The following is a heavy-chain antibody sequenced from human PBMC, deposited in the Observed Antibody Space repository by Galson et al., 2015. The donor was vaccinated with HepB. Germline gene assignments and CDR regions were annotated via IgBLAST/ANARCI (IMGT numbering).Heavy chain of an antibody. V-gene: IGHV1-18*01. CDR1: GYSFSSYY. J-gene: IGHJ3*02. CDR2: ISPYNGNT. CDR3: ARNNYDKNGFDI. Sequence: SVKVSCKASGYSFSSYYITWVRQAPGQGLGWMGWISPYNGNTNYAQNFLDRVTMTTDTSTSTAYMELRSLRSDDTAMYYCARNNYDKNGFDIWGQGTVVTASS. D-gene: IGHD3-16*01.